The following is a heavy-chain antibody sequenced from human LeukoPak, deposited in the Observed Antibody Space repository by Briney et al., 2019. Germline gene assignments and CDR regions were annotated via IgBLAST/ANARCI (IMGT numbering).Heavy chain of an antibody. V-gene: IGHV4-34*01. CDR3: ASDTYYDFWSGYS. Sequence: SETLSLTCAVYGGSFSGYYWSWIRQPPGKGLEWIGSIYHSGSTYYNPSLKSRVTISVDTSKNQFSLKLSSVTAADTAVYYCASDTYYDFWSGYSWGQGTLVTVSS. D-gene: IGHD3-3*01. CDR1: GGSFSGYY. CDR2: IYHSGST. J-gene: IGHJ5*02.